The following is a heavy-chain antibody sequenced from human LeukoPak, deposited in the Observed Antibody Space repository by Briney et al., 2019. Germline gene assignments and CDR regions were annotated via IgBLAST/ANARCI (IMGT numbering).Heavy chain of an antibody. CDR3: AKALAVYCDSTSCQHYFDY. J-gene: IGHJ4*02. Sequence: GGSLRLSCAASGFTFSSYWMHWVRQAPGKGLVWVSRINGDGSSTSYADSVKGRFTISRDNAKNTLYLQVNSLSAEDTAIYYCAKALAVYCDSTSCQHYFDYWGQGTLVTVSS. CDR2: INGDGSST. CDR1: GFTFSSYW. D-gene: IGHD2-2*01. V-gene: IGHV3-74*01.